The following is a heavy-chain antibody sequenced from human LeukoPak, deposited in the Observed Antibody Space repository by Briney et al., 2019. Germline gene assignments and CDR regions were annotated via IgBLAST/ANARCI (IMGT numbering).Heavy chain of an antibody. V-gene: IGHV4-4*07. CDR3: ARGSREMATIFDY. D-gene: IGHD5-24*01. CDR2: IYTSGNT. Sequence: SETLSLTCSVSGDSISSYYWDWIRQPAGKGLEWIGRIYTSGNTNYSPSLKSRVTMSVDTSKNQFSLKLSSVTAADTAAYYCARGSREMATIFDYWGQGTLATVSS. J-gene: IGHJ4*02. CDR1: GDSISSYY.